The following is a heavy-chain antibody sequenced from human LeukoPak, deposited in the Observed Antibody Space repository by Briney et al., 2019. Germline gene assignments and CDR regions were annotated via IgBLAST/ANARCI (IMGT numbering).Heavy chain of an antibody. CDR2: ISYDGSNK. V-gene: IGHV3-30-3*01. D-gene: IGHD1-26*01. J-gene: IGHJ4*02. Sequence: GRSLRLSYAASGFMFSRHAMHCLRQAPGKGLEWVAVISYDGSNKKYADSVKGRDTVSRDMPKNTLHLQMNSLRDKDTAVYDCARELSGSYDYRSQGTLVTVSS. CDR3: ARELSGSYDY. CDR1: GFMFSRHA.